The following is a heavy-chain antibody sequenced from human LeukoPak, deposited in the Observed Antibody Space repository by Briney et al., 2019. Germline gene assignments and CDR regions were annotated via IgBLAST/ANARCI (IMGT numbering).Heavy chain of an antibody. CDR1: GFTFSRHW. CDR2: IKEDGSEK. J-gene: IGHJ6*03. V-gene: IGHV3-7*01. D-gene: IGHD6-13*01. CDR3: ARVVLYYSYMDV. Sequence: GGSPRLSCAASGFTFSRHWMTWVRQAPGKGLEWVANIKEDGSEKYYVDSEKGRFTISRDNAKNSPYLQMNSLRAEDTAVYYCARVVLYYSYMDVWGKGTTVTVSS.